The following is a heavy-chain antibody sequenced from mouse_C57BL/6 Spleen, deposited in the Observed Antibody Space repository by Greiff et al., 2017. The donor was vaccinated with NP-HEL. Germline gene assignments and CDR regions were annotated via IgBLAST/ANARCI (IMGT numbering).Heavy chain of an antibody. J-gene: IGHJ4*01. V-gene: IGHV5-17*01. Sequence: DVQLQESGGGLVKPGGSLKLSCAASGFTFSDYGMHWVRQAPEKGLEWVAYISSGSSTIYYADTVKGRFTISRDNAKNTLFLQMTSLRSEDTAMYYCAKNYYGMGAMDYWGQGTSVTVSS. CDR2: ISSGSSTI. CDR3: AKNYYGMGAMDY. D-gene: IGHD1-1*01. CDR1: GFTFSDYG.